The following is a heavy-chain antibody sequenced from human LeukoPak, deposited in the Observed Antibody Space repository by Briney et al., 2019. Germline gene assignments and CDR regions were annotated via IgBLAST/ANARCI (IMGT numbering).Heavy chain of an antibody. D-gene: IGHD2-2*03. CDR1: GGSISSSSYY. V-gene: IGHV4-39*07. Sequence: PSETLSLTCTVSGGSISSSSYYWGWIRQPPGKGLEWIGEINHSGSTNYNPSLKSRGTISVDTSKNQFSLKLSSVTAADTAVYYCASGYWFDLWGRGTLVTVSS. J-gene: IGHJ2*01. CDR2: INHSGST. CDR3: ASGYWFDL.